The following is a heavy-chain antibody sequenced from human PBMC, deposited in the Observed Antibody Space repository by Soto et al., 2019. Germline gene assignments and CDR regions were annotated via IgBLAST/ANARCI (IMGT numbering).Heavy chain of an antibody. J-gene: IGHJ6*02. V-gene: IGHV1-69*13. CDR3: ARRSGDTAMVTDYYYYGMDV. Sequence: GGSVKVSCKASGGTFSSYAISWVRQAPGQGLEWMGGIIPIFGTANYAQKFQGRVTITADESTSTAYMELSSLRSEDTAVYYCARRSGDTAMVTDYYYYGMDVWGQGTTVTVSS. D-gene: IGHD5-18*01. CDR2: IIPIFGTA. CDR1: GGTFSSYA.